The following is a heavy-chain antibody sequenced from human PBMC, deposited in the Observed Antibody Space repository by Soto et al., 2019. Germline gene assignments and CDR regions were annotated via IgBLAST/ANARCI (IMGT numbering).Heavy chain of an antibody. D-gene: IGHD5-18*01. J-gene: IGHJ4*02. V-gene: IGHV1-69*13. Sequence: SVKVSCNASGGTFSSYAVSWVRQAPGQGLEWMGGIIPIFGTANYAQKFQGRVTITADESTSTAYMELSSLRSEDTAVYYCARGADTAMVTPFDYWGQGTLVTSPQ. CDR2: IIPIFGTA. CDR3: ARGADTAMVTPFDY. CDR1: GGTFSSYA.